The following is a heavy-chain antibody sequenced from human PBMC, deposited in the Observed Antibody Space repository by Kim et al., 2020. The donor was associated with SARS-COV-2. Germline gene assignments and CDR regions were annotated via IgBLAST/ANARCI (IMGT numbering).Heavy chain of an antibody. D-gene: IGHD3-22*01. CDR2: ISAYNGNT. CDR3: AREKQDDSSGYYYGAIYYYGMDV. J-gene: IGHJ6*02. CDR1: GYTFTSYG. V-gene: IGHV1-18*04. Sequence: ASVKVSCKASGYTFTSYGISWVRQAPGQGLEWMGWISAYNGNTNYAQKLQGRVTMTTDTSTSTAYMELRSLRSDDTAVYYCAREKQDDSSGYYYGAIYYYGMDVWGQGTTVTVSS.